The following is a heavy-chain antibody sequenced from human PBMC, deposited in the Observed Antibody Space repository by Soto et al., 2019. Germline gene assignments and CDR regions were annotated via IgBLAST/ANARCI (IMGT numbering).Heavy chain of an antibody. V-gene: IGHV3-74*01. CDR2: ISDDGTTT. J-gene: IGHJ4*02. CDR1: EFTLSMYC. CDR3: AREGDSSGPDFDY. Sequence: MRLSCIVSEFTLSMYCRHWGRQVPGQSPFWVSRISDDGTTTNYADSVRGRFTISRDNSKNTLYLQMNNLKTEDTAVYYCAREGDSSGPDFDYWGQGTLVTVFS. D-gene: IGHD3-22*01.